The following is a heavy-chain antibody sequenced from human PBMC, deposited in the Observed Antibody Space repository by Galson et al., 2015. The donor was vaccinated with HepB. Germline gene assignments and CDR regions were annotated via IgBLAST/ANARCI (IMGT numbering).Heavy chain of an antibody. CDR1: GYTFTGYY. J-gene: IGHJ2*01. Sequence: SVKVSCKASGYTFTGYYMHWVRQAPGQGLEWMGWINPNSGGTNYAQKFQGWVTMTRDTSISTAYMELSRLRSDDTAVYYCARGGAAAEPLYWYFDLWGRGTLVTVSS. D-gene: IGHD6-13*01. CDR2: INPNSGGT. V-gene: IGHV1-2*04. CDR3: ARGGAAAEPLYWYFDL.